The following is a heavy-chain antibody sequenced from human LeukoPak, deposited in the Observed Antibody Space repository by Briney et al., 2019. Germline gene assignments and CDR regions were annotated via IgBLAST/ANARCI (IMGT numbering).Heavy chain of an antibody. CDR3: ARDRYSGYDWWSWFDP. D-gene: IGHD5-12*01. CDR2: INHSGST. J-gene: IGHJ5*02. Sequence: PGGSLRLSCVASGFTFSNAWMSWVRQAPGKGLEWIGEINHSGSTNYNPSLKSRVTISVDTSKNQFSLKLSSVTAADTAVYYCARDRYSGYDWWSWFDPWGQGTLVTVSS. V-gene: IGHV4-34*01. CDR1: GFTFSNAW.